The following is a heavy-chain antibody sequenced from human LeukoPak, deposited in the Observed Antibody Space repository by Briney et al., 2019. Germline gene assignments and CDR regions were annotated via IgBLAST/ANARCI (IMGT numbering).Heavy chain of an antibody. CDR2: MNPNSGNT. J-gene: IGHJ5*02. V-gene: IGHV1-8*01. Sequence: ASVKVSCKASGYTLTSYDINWVRQAPGQGLEWMGWMNPNSGNTGYAQKFQGRVTMTRNTSISTAYMELSSLRSEDTAVYYCARAEGYCSSTSCFNWFDPWGQGTLVTVSS. D-gene: IGHD2-2*01. CDR1: GYTLTSYD. CDR3: ARAEGYCSSTSCFNWFDP.